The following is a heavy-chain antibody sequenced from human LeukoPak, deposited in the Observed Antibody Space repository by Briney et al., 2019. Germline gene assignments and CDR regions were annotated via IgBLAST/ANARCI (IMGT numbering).Heavy chain of an antibody. CDR1: GGSISSYY. CDR3: ARVTVDTAMVDY. CDR2: IYHSGST. D-gene: IGHD5-18*01. J-gene: IGHJ4*02. V-gene: IGHV4-59*12. Sequence: PSETLSLTCTVSGGSISSYYWSWIRQPPGKGLEWIGYIYHSGSTYYNPSLKSRVTISVDRSKNQFSLKLSSVTAADTAVYYCARVTVDTAMVDYWGQGTLVTVSS.